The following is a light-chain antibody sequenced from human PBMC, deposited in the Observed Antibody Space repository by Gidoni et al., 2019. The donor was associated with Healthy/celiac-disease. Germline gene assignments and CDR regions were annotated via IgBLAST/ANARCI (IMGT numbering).Light chain of an antibody. Sequence: DIQMTQSPSSLSASARDRVTITCRASQSISSYLNWYQQKPGKAPKLLIYAASSLQSGVPSRFSGSGSGTDFTLTISSLQPEDFATYYCQQSYSSLTFGGGTKVEIK. CDR2: AAS. J-gene: IGKJ4*01. CDR1: QSISSY. CDR3: QQSYSSLT. V-gene: IGKV1-39*01.